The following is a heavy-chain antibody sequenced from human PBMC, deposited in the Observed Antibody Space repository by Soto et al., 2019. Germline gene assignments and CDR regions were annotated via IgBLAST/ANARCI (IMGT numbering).Heavy chain of an antibody. CDR2: MNPYNGRT. CDR1: GYTFTNYD. CDR3: ARGPGDLVYFDY. V-gene: IGHV1-8*01. J-gene: IGHJ4*02. Sequence: QVQLVQSGAEEKKPGASVKVSCRTSGYTFTNYDINWVRQAPGQGLEWMGWMNPYNGRTGYAQNFQGRVTMTRNTSMSTAYMELSSLRSDDTAVYFCARGPGDLVYFDYWGQGALVTVSS. D-gene: IGHD3-10*01.